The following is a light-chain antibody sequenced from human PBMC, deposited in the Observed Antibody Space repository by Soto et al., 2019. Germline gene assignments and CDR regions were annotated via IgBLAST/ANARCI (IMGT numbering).Light chain of an antibody. Sequence: QSVLTQPPSVPAAPGQKVTVSCSGSSSNIANNYVSWYQQLPGTAPKLLIYDNNKRPSGIPDRFSGSKSGTSATLGITGLQTGDEAHYYCATWDSSLSAVVFGRGTKLTVL. CDR2: DNN. J-gene: IGLJ2*01. V-gene: IGLV1-51*01. CDR3: ATWDSSLSAVV. CDR1: SSNIANNY.